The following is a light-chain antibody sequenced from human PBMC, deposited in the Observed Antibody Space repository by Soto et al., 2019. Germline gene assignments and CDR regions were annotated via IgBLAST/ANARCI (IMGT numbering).Light chain of an antibody. CDR1: QSVSSSY. CDR2: GAS. Sequence: EIVLTQSPGTLSLSPGERATLSCRASQSVSSSYLAWYQQKPGQAPRLLIYGASSRATGLPDRFSGSGSGTDFTLTISRLEPEDFAVYYCQQHGGSPHTFGQGTKLEI. J-gene: IGKJ2*01. CDR3: QQHGGSPHT. V-gene: IGKV3-20*01.